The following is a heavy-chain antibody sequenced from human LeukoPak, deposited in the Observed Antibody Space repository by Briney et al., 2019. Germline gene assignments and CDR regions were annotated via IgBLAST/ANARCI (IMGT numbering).Heavy chain of an antibody. CDR3: ARVYFPSGYGNQAP. J-gene: IGHJ5*02. D-gene: IGHD3-10*01. Sequence: ASVKVSCKVSGYTLTELSMHWVRQAPGKGLEWMGGFDPEDGETIYAQKFQGRVTMTEDTSTDTAYMELRSLRSDDTAVYYCARVYFPSGYGNQAPWGQGTLVTVSS. CDR1: GYTLTELS. CDR2: FDPEDGET. V-gene: IGHV1-24*01.